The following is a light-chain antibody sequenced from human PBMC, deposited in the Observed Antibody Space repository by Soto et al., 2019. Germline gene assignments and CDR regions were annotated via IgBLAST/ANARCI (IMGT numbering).Light chain of an antibody. CDR3: HQYDSIVQT. CDR2: DAS. V-gene: IGKV3-20*01. J-gene: IGKJ1*01. CDR1: QSVSNNY. Sequence: EIVLTQSPGTLSLSPGERATLSCRASQSVSNNYLAWYQQKPGQPPRLLIYDASTRATATPERFSGSGSGTDFTLTISRLEPEDFAVYYCHQYDSIVQTFGQGTKVDI.